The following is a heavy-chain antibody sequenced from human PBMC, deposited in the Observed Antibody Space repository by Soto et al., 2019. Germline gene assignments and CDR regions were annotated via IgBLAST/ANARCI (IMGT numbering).Heavy chain of an antibody. Sequence: SETLSLTCTVSGGSISSYYWSWIRQPPGKGLEWIGYIYYSGSTNYNPSLKGRVTISVDTSKNQFSLKLSSVTAADTAVYYCARGYSSGWYFWFDPWGQGTLVTVSS. CDR1: GGSISSYY. V-gene: IGHV4-59*08. D-gene: IGHD6-19*01. CDR2: IYYSGST. CDR3: ARGYSSGWYFWFDP. J-gene: IGHJ5*02.